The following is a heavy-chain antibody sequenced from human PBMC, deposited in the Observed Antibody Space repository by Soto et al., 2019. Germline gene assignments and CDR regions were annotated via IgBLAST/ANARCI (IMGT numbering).Heavy chain of an antibody. Sequence: QVQLVESGGGVVQPGRSLRLSCAASGFTFSSYGMHWVRQAPGKGLEWVAVIWYDGSNKYYADSVKGRFTISRDNSKNTLYLQMNSLRAEDTAVYYCARDAGGSYYPYYYGIDVWGQGTTVTVSS. CDR3: ARDAGGSYYPYYYGIDV. D-gene: IGHD1-26*01. J-gene: IGHJ6*02. V-gene: IGHV3-33*01. CDR2: IWYDGSNK. CDR1: GFTFSSYG.